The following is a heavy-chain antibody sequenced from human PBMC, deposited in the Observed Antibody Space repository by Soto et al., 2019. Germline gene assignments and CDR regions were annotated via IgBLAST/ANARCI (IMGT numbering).Heavy chain of an antibody. V-gene: IGHV1-46*01. Sequence: ASVKVSCKASGYTFTTYYMHWVRQAPGQGLEWMGIINPSGGGTNYAQKFQDRVTMTRDTSTSTVYMQLSSLRSEDTAVYYCARGVFSGHVWGQGTTVTV. CDR1: GYTFTTYY. CDR2: INPSGGGT. J-gene: IGHJ6*02. CDR3: ARGVFSGHV.